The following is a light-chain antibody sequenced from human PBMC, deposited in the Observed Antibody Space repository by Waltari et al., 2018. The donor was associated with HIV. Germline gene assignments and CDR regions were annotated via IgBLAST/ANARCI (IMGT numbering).Light chain of an antibody. V-gene: IGKV3-20*01. J-gene: IGKJ2*01. Sequence: EIVLTQSPGTLSLSPGETATLSCRASQSVTSTYLASYHQKPGQAPRLLIYGASSRATGIPDRFRGSGSGTDFTLTIRRLEPEDFAVYYCQQYGSSPYTFGQGTKLEIK. CDR1: QSVTSTY. CDR2: GAS. CDR3: QQYGSSPYT.